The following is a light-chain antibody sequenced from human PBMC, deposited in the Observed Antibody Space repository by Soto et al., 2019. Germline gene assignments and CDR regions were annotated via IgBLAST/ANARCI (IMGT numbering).Light chain of an antibody. CDR1: SSNIGAGYD. CDR3: QSYDSSLSGSYV. J-gene: IGLJ1*01. Sequence: QSVLTQPPSVCGAPGQRVIISCTGSSSNIGAGYDVHWYQQLPGTAPRLLIYDNNNRPSGVPARFSVSKSDTSASLAITGLQPEDEADYYCQSYDSSLSGSYVFGTGTKVTVL. V-gene: IGLV1-40*01. CDR2: DNN.